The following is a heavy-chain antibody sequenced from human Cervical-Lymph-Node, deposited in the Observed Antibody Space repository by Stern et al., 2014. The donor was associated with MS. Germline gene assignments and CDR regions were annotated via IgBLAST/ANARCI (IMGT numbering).Heavy chain of an antibody. V-gene: IGHV1-46*01. J-gene: IGHJ5*02. CDR1: GYTFTSHY. D-gene: IGHD1-14*01. CDR3: ARGFVTTENWFDH. Sequence: QVQLGQSGAEVKKPGASVTVSCKASGYTFTSHYIHWVRQAPGQGLEWMGIFNPSGDTTSSAPQFQGRLTMTRDTSTSTVNLHLSSLRSDDTAVYYCARGFVTTENWFDHWGQGTLVTVSS. CDR2: FNPSGDTT.